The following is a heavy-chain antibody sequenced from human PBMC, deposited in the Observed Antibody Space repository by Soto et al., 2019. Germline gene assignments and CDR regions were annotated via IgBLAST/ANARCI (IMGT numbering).Heavy chain of an antibody. Sequence: ASETLSLTCAVYGGSFSGYYWSWIRQPPGKGLEWIGEINHSGSTNYNPSLKSRVTISVDTSKNQFSLKLSSVTAADTAVYYCARGGWLQFEYGMDVWGQGTTVTVSS. D-gene: IGHD5-12*01. CDR3: ARGGWLQFEYGMDV. V-gene: IGHV4-34*01. CDR1: GGSFSGYY. CDR2: INHSGST. J-gene: IGHJ6*02.